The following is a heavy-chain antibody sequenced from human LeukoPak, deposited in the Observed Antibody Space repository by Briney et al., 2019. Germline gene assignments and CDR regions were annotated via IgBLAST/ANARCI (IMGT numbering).Heavy chain of an antibody. J-gene: IGHJ6*03. CDR1: GYSISSGYY. CDR3: ARGATLYYYYYYMDV. Sequence: SETLSLTCTVSGYSISSGYYWGWIRPPPGKGREGIGSIYHSGSTYYNPSLKSRVTISVDTSKNQFSLKLSSVTAADTAVYYCARGATLYYYYYYMDVWGKGTTVTVSS. CDR2: IYHSGST. V-gene: IGHV4-38-2*02.